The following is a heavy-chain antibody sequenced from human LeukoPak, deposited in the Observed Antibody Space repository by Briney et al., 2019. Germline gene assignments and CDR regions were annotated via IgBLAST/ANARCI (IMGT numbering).Heavy chain of an antibody. D-gene: IGHD3-16*01. CDR1: GFTFSSYA. CDR3: ARLLGESTIYDL. J-gene: IGHJ5*02. CDR2: ISGSGGRA. V-gene: IGHV3-23*01. Sequence: GGSLRLSCAASGFTFSSYAMSWVRQAPGKGLEWVSAISGSGGRAYYADSVKGRFTISRDNSKNTLYLQMKSLRAEDTAVYYCARLLGESTIYDLWGQGTLVTVSS.